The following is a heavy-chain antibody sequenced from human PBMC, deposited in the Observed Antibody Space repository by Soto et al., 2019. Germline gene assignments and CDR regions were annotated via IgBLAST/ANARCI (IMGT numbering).Heavy chain of an antibody. CDR2: INGSGGST. Sequence: GGSLRLSCAASGFTFSSYWMHWVRQAPGKGLVWVSPINGSGGSTNYADSVKGRFTISRDNSKNTLYLQMNSLRAEDTAVYYCAKLGCIAVAGTDIDYWGQGTLVTVSS. D-gene: IGHD6-19*01. J-gene: IGHJ4*02. CDR1: GFTFSSYW. CDR3: AKLGCIAVAGTDIDY. V-gene: IGHV3-23*01.